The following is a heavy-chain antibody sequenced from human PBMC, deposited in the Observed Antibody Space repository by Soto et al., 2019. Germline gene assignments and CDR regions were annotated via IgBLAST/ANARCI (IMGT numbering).Heavy chain of an antibody. J-gene: IGHJ5*02. CDR3: AKVKGGSGARGDPLDL. D-gene: IGHD2-15*01. CDR1: GLTLSNYW. V-gene: IGHV3-74*03. Sequence: EVQLVESGGGPVQAGGSLRLSCAASGLTLSNYWMQWVRQGPGKGLVWVAHINSDGITTKYAESVKGRFTISRDDAKNMVYLQMNSLRHDDTAVYYCAKVKGGSGARGDPLDLWGQGILVTVSS. CDR2: INSDGITT.